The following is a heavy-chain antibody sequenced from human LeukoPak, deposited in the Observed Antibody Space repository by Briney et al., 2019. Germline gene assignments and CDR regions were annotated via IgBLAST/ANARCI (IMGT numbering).Heavy chain of an antibody. CDR3: AREKISGSLDY. D-gene: IGHD1-26*01. J-gene: IGHJ4*02. Sequence: LPGGSLRLSCAASGFTFRSYWMSWVRQAPGKGLEWVANIKQDGSEKYYVDSVKGRFTISRDNAKNSLYLQMNSLRAEDTAVYYCAREKISGSLDYWGQGTLVTVSS. CDR1: GFTFRSYW. CDR2: IKQDGSEK. V-gene: IGHV3-7*01.